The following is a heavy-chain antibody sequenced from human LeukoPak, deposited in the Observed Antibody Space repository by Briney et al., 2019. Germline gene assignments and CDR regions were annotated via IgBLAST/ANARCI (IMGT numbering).Heavy chain of an antibody. Sequence: SSETLSLTCTVSGGSISSYYWSWIRQPPGKGLEWIGYIYYSGSTNYNPSLKSRVTISVDTSKNQFSLKLSSVTAADTAVYYCARVGLLWFGELSWWFDPWGQGTLVTVSS. CDR1: GGSISSYY. CDR2: IYYSGST. CDR3: ARVGLLWFGELSWWFDP. D-gene: IGHD3-10*01. J-gene: IGHJ5*02. V-gene: IGHV4-59*01.